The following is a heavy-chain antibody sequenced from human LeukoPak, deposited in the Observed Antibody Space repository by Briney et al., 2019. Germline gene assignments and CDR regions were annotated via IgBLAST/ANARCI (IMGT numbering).Heavy chain of an antibody. CDR2: IKQDGSEK. D-gene: IGHD3-3*01. CDR1: GFTFSSYW. CDR3: ARGPQRFLEWLRYYYGMDV. V-gene: IGHV3-7*01. J-gene: IGHJ6*02. Sequence: GGSLRLSCAASGFTFSSYWMSWVRQAPGKGLEWVANIKQDGSEKYYVDSVKGRFTISRDNAKNSLYLQMNSLRAEDTAVYCCARGPQRFLEWLRYYYGMDVWGQGTTVTVSS.